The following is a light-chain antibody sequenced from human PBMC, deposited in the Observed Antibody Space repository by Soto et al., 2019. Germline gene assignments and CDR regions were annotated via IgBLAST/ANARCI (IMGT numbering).Light chain of an antibody. CDR3: SSFTGSNYV. CDR2: DVS. J-gene: IGLJ1*01. Sequence: QSALTQPASVSGSPGQSITISCTGTISDVGGYNFVSWYQQYPGKAPKLMICDVSNRPSAVSNRFSGSKSGNTASLTISGLQAEDEADYYCSSFTGSNYVFGTGTKLTVL. V-gene: IGLV2-14*03. CDR1: ISDVGGYNF.